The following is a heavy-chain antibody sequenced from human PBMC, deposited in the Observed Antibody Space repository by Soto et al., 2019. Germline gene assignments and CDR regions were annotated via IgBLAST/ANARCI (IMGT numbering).Heavy chain of an antibody. Sequence: PGGSLRLSCAASGFTFSSYSMNWVRQAPGKGLEWVSSISSSSSYIYYADSVKGRFTISRDNAKNSLYLQMNSLRDEDTAVYYCARDRGDVLMVYAHYGMDVWGQGTTVTVSS. CDR1: GFTFSSYS. D-gene: IGHD2-8*01. CDR2: ISSSSSYI. V-gene: IGHV3-21*01. CDR3: ARDRGDVLMVYAHYGMDV. J-gene: IGHJ6*02.